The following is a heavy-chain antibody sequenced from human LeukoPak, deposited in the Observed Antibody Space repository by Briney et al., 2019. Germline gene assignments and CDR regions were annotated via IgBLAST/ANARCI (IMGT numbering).Heavy chain of an antibody. CDR2: IIPILGIA. CDR1: GGTFSSYA. V-gene: IGHV1-69*04. D-gene: IGHD5-18*01. J-gene: IGHJ4*02. Sequence: GASVKVSCKASGGTFSSYAISWVRQAPGQGLEWMGRIIPILGIANYAQKFQGRVTITADKSTSTAYMELSSLRSEDTAVYYCASGTAMVTFDYWGQGTLVTVSS. CDR3: ASGTAMVTFDY.